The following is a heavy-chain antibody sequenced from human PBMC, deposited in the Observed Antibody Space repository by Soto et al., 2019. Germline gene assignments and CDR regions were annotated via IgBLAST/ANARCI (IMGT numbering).Heavy chain of an antibody. Sequence: SETLSLTCTVSGGSISSSSYYWGWIRQPPGKGLEWIGSIYYSGSTYYNPSLKSRVTISVDTSKNQFSLKLSSVTAADTAVYYCARQTGAAAGPYYYYHMDVWGKGTTVTVSS. V-gene: IGHV4-39*01. CDR2: IYYSGST. J-gene: IGHJ6*03. CDR3: ARQTGAAAGPYYYYHMDV. D-gene: IGHD6-13*01. CDR1: GGSISSSSYY.